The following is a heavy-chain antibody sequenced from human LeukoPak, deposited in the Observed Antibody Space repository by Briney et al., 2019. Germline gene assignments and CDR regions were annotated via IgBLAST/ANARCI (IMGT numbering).Heavy chain of an antibody. V-gene: IGHV1-69*05. CDR2: IIPIFGTA. CDR1: GGTFSRYA. J-gene: IGHJ6*03. CDR3: ARESDYYYYYMDV. Sequence: SVKVSCKASGGTFSRYAISLVRQAPGQGLEWMGRIIPIFGTANYAQKFQGRVTITTDESTSTAYMELSSLRSEDTAVYYCARESDYYYYYMDVWGKGTTVTVSS.